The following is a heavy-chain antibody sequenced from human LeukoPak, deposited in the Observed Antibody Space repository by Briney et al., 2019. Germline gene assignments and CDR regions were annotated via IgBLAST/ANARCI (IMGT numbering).Heavy chain of an antibody. CDR1: GYSFTSYW. J-gene: IGHJ4*02. CDR3: ASGGYKAPGRFDY. Sequence: GESLKISCKGSGYSFTSYWIGWVRQMPGKGLEWMGNIYPRDSDTRYRPSLQGQVTISADKSTSTAYLQWSSLKASDTAMYYCASGGYKAPGRFDYWGQGPLVTVSS. V-gene: IGHV5-51*01. D-gene: IGHD1-1*01. CDR2: IYPRDSDT.